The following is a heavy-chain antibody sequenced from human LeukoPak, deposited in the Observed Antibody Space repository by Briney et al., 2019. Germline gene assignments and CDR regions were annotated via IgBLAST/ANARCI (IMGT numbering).Heavy chain of an antibody. CDR2: ISYDGSNK. CDR3: ARDGKVEMATMWWEY. J-gene: IGHJ4*02. V-gene: IGHV3-30-3*01. CDR1: GFTFSSYV. D-gene: IGHD5-24*01. Sequence: GGSLRLSCAASGFTFSSYVMHWVRQAPGKGLEWVAVISYDGSNKYYADSVKGRFTISRDNSKNTLYLQMNSLRAEDTAVYYCARDGKVEMATMWWEYWGQGTLVTVSS.